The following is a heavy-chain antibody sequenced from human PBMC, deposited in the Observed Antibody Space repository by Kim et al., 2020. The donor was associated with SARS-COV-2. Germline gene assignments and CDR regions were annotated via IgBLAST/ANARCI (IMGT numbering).Heavy chain of an antibody. J-gene: IGHJ5*02. Sequence: SETLSLTCGVYGGSFSGYYWSWIRQPPGKGLEWIGEIYHSGTTKYDPSLKSRVTITVDTSKNQFSLKLSSVTAADTAVYYCARSLFPTPSSSWVRFDPWGQGTRVTVST. V-gene: IGHV4-34*01. D-gene: IGHD6-13*01. CDR3: ARSLFPTPSSSWVRFDP. CDR2: IYHSGTT. CDR1: GGSFSGYY.